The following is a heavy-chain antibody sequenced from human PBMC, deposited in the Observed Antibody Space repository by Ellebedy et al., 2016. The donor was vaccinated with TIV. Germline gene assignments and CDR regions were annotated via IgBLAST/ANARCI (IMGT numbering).Heavy chain of an antibody. CDR3: ARLYLIWHDYLDD. J-gene: IGHJ4*02. Sequence: GGSLRLSCAASGFPVSDNYMTWVRQAPGKGLEWVSLIYDDGRTYYADSVKGRFTISRDHSKNTLYLLMSSLRTEDTAVYYCARLYLIWHDYLDDWGQGTRVTVSS. D-gene: IGHD3-9*01. CDR1: GFPVSDNY. CDR2: IYDDGRT. V-gene: IGHV3-66*04.